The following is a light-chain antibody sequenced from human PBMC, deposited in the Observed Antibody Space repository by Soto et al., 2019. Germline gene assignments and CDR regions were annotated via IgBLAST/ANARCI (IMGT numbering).Light chain of an antibody. Sequence: EIVLTQSPGTLSLSPGERATLSCRASQSVSSSYLAWYQQNPGQAPRLLIYGASSRATGIPDRFSGSGSGSDFTLTISSLEPEDVAVYYCQQYGSSPGTFGQGTKLDIK. V-gene: IGKV3-20*01. J-gene: IGKJ2*01. CDR3: QQYGSSPGT. CDR1: QSVSSSY. CDR2: GAS.